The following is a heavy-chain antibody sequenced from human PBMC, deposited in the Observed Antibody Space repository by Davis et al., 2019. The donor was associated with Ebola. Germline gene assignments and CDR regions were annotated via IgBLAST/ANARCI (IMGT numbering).Heavy chain of an antibody. J-gene: IGHJ4*02. CDR1: GFTFSSYA. CDR2: ISASGGST. V-gene: IGHV3-23*01. CDR3: ARGPSTGNSFSY. Sequence: GESLKISCAASGFTFSSYAMSWVRQAPGKGLEWVSAISASGGSTYNADSVKGRFTISRDSSKNTLYLQMNSLRGEDTAVYYCARGPSTGNSFSYWGQGTLVTVSS. D-gene: IGHD6-13*01.